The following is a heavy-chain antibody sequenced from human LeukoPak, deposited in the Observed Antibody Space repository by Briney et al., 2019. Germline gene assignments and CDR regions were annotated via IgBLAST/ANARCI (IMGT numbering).Heavy chain of an antibody. Sequence: ASVKVSCKASGYTFTSYAMHWVRQAPGQRLEWMGWINAGNGNTKYSQKFQGRVTITRDTSASTAYMELSSLRSEGTAVYYCARGGYYCSGGSCDFDYWGQGTLVTVSS. V-gene: IGHV1-3*01. CDR2: INAGNGNT. J-gene: IGHJ4*02. CDR3: ARGGYYCSGGSCDFDY. D-gene: IGHD2-15*01. CDR1: GYTFTSYA.